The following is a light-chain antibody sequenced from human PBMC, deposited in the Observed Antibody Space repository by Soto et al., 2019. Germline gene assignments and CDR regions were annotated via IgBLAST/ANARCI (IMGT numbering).Light chain of an antibody. CDR2: GAS. J-gene: IGKJ1*01. V-gene: IGKV3-20*01. CDR1: QNVSSSY. Sequence: EIVLTQSPGTLSLSPGERATLSCRARQNVSSSYLAWYQQKPGQAPRLLIYGASSRATGIPDRFSGSGSGTDFTLTISILEPEDFAVYYCQQYGSSRWTFGQGTKVEIK. CDR3: QQYGSSRWT.